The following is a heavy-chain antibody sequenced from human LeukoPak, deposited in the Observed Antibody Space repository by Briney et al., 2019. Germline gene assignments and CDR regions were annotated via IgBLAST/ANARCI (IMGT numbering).Heavy chain of an antibody. J-gene: IGHJ6*03. CDR2: INHSGST. CDR1: GGSFSGYY. Sequence: SETLSLTCAVYGGSFSGYYWSWIRQPPGKGLEWIGEINHSGSTNYNPSLKSRVTISVDTSKNQFSLKLSSVTAADTAVYYCARLGHYYYYYMDVWGKRTTVTISS. CDR3: ARLGHYYYYYMDV. V-gene: IGHV4-34*01. D-gene: IGHD1-26*01.